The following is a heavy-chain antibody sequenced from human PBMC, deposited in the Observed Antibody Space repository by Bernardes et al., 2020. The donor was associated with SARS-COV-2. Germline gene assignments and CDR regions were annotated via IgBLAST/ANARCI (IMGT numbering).Heavy chain of an antibody. Sequence: GGSLRLSCAASGFTFSSYAMSWVRQAPGKGLEWVSAISGSGGSTYYADSVKGRFTISRDNSKNMLSLQMNSLRAEDTAVYYCAKADNSGYYYGYDSWGQGTLVTVSS. CDR2: ISGSGGST. V-gene: IGHV3-23*01. D-gene: IGHD3-22*01. J-gene: IGHJ4*02. CDR3: AKADNSGYYYGYDS. CDR1: GFTFSSYA.